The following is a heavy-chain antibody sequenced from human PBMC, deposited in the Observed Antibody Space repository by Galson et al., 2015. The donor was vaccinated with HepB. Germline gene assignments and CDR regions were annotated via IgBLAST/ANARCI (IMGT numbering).Heavy chain of an antibody. D-gene: IGHD1-26*01. CDR3: ARDGSPWEQNSWFDP. J-gene: IGHJ5*02. CDR1: GGSISSGGYY. V-gene: IGHV4-31*03. CDR2: IYYSGNT. Sequence: QVQLQESGPGLVKPSQTLSLTCTVSGGSISSGGYYWSWIRQHPGKGLEWIGYIYYSGNTYYNPSLKSRVTISVDTSKNQFSLKLSSVIAADTAVYYCARDGSPWEQNSWFDPWGQGTLVTVAS.